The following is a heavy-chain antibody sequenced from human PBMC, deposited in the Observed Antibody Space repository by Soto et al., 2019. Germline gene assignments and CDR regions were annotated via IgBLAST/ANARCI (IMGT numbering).Heavy chain of an antibody. J-gene: IGHJ4*02. CDR2: ISTYNANT. V-gene: IGHV1-18*01. D-gene: IGHD2-2*01. CDR1: GYTLTSYG. CDR3: ASEYCTSIRCYGPDY. Sequence: HGQLVQSGAEVKKPGASVQVSCKASGYTLTSYGISWVRQAPGQGLEWMGWISTYNANTNYAQKFQGRVTMTTDTSTSTAYMELGSLTSDDSAVYYCASEYCTSIRCYGPDYWGQGTLVTVSS.